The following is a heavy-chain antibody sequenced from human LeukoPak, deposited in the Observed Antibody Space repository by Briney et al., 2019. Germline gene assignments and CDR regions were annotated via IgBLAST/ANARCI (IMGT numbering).Heavy chain of an antibody. CDR3: ARWRVVAAMLGAFDI. J-gene: IGHJ3*02. D-gene: IGHD2-15*01. V-gene: IGHV3-7*01. CDR1: GFTFSSYW. CDR2: IEQDGSEK. Sequence: GGSLRLSCAASGFTFSSYWMSWVRQAPGKGLEWVANIEQDGSEKYYVDSVKGRFTISRDNAKNSLYLQMNSLRAEDTAVYYCARWRVVAAMLGAFDIWGQGTMVTVSS.